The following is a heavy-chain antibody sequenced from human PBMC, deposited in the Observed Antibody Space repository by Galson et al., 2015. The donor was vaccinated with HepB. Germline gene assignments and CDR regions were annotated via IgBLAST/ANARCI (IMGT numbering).Heavy chain of an antibody. V-gene: IGHV3-15*07. CDR1: GFTFGNAW. CDR3: TTDPSPDYFGAGTYYRASY. CDR2: IKTKTDGGTT. Sequence: SLRLSCAASGFTFGNAWMNWVRQAPGKGLKWVGRIKTKTDGGTTDYAAPVKGRFTISRDDSKSTLYLQMNSLKTEDTALYYCTTDPSPDYFGAGTYYRASYWGQGTLVTVSS. J-gene: IGHJ4*02. D-gene: IGHD3-10*01.